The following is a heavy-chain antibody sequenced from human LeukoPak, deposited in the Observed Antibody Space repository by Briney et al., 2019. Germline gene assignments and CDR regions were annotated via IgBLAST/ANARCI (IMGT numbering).Heavy chain of an antibody. Sequence: SETLSLTCTVSGYTISSGYYWGWIRQPPGKGLEWIGSIYHSGSTYYNPSLKSRVTISVDTSKNQFSLNLSSVTAADTAVYYCARILVLRGFDYWGQGTLVTVSS. J-gene: IGHJ4*02. V-gene: IGHV4-38-2*02. CDR3: ARILVLRGFDY. CDR2: IYHSGST. D-gene: IGHD3-10*01. CDR1: GYTISSGYY.